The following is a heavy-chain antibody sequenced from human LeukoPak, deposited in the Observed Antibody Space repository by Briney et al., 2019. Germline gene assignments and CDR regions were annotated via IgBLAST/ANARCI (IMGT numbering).Heavy chain of an antibody. Sequence: PSETLSLTCAVYGGSFSGYYWSWIRQPPGKGLEWIGEINHSGSTNYNPSLKSRVTISVDTSKNQLSLKLSSVTAADTAVYYCASQDDYGDYVEVYWGPGTLVTVSS. D-gene: IGHD4-17*01. V-gene: IGHV4-34*01. CDR2: INHSGST. CDR1: GGSFSGYY. J-gene: IGHJ4*02. CDR3: ASQDDYGDYVEVY.